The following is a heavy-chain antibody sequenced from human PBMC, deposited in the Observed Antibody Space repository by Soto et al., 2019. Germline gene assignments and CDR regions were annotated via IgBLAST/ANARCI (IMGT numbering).Heavy chain of an antibody. V-gene: IGHV3-74*01. Sequence: VQLVESGGGLVQPGGSLRLSCAASGFTFSSYRMHWVRQVPGQGLVWLSLIFAGATATSYADSVRGRFTVSRDNGQNTIYLQMNSLRVEETATYYGARDSGDDGHEWRVDYSGQVVLVNVSS. J-gene: IGHJ4*02. CDR1: GFTFSSYR. CDR3: ARDSGDDGHEWRVDY. D-gene: IGHD3-3*01. CDR2: IFAGATAT.